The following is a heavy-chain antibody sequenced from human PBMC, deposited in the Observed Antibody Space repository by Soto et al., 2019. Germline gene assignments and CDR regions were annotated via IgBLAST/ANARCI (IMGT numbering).Heavy chain of an antibody. D-gene: IGHD4-4*01. CDR3: ATYRTVDATRRLDC. CDR1: GFTFSSYA. CDR2: ISGSGGST. V-gene: IGHV3-23*01. J-gene: IGHJ4*02. Sequence: RLSCAASGFTFSSYAMSWVRQAPGKGLEWVSAISGSGGSTYYADSVKGRFTISRDNSKNTLYLQMNSLRAEDTAVYYCATYRTVDATRRLDCWGQGTLVTVS.